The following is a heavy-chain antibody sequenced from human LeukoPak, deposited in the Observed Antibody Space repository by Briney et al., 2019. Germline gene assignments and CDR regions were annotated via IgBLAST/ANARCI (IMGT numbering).Heavy chain of an antibody. J-gene: IGHJ4*02. D-gene: IGHD3-10*01. CDR3: AWGGWGSYYGY. CDR2: IYPGDSDT. Sequence: LGESLKISCKAPGYSFTSYWIGWVRQMPGKGLEWMGIIYPGDSDTRYSPSFQGEDTISADKSISTGYLQWSSLEASDTAMYYCAWGGWGSYYGYWGQGTLVTVSS. CDR1: GYSFTSYW. V-gene: IGHV5-51*01.